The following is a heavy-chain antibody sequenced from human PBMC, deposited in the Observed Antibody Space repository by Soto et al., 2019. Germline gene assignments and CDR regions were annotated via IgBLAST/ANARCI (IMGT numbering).Heavy chain of an antibody. J-gene: IGHJ4*02. V-gene: IGHV3-23*01. D-gene: IGHD6-19*01. Sequence: EVQLLESGGGLVQPGGSLGLSCEASGFTFSSNPLCWARQAPGKGLEWVSVISGSGGSKYYADSVKGRFTISRDNSKNTLYLQMNSLRAEDTAVYYCARRTSGWYLDYWGQGTLVTVSS. CDR1: GFTFSSNP. CDR2: ISGSGGSK. CDR3: ARRTSGWYLDY.